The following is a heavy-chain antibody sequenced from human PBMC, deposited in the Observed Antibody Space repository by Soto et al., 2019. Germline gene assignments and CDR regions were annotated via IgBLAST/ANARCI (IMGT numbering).Heavy chain of an antibody. V-gene: IGHV4-34*01. J-gene: IGHJ6*02. CDR1: GGSFRGYY. CDR2: INHSGST. D-gene: IGHD2-8*02. CDR3: ARVLRRQRVAYYYYGMDV. Sequence: PSETLSLTSAVYGGSFRGYYWSWIRRPPGKGLEWIGEINHSGSTDYNPSLKSRVTISVDTSKNQFSLKLSSVTAADTAVYYCARVLRRQRVAYYYYGMDVWGQGTTVTVSS.